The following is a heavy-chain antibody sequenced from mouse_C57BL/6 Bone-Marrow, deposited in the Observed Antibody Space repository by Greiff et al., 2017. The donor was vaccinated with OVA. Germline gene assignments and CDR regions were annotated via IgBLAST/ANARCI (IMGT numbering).Heavy chain of an antibody. CDR1: GFSFNTYA. CDR2: IRSKSNNYAT. D-gene: IGHD2-1*01. Sequence: EVQGVESGGGLVQPKGSLKLSCAASGFSFNTYAMNWVRQAPGKGLEWVARIRSKSNNYATYYADSVKDRFTISRYDSESMLYLQMNNLKTEDTAMYYGVRHGYGNAMDYWGQGTSVTVSA. CDR3: VRHGYGNAMDY. V-gene: IGHV10-1*01. J-gene: IGHJ4*01.